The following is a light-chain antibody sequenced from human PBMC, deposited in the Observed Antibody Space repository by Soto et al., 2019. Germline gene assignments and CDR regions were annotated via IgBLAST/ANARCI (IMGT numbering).Light chain of an antibody. Sequence: QSALTQPRSVSGSLGQSVTISCTGTSSDVGGYDYVSWYQQHPGKAPKLMIYDVNKRPSGVPDRFSGSKSGNTASLTISGLQAEDEADYYCCSYAGTYTYVFGAGTKVTVL. CDR2: DVN. CDR3: CSYAGTYTYV. J-gene: IGLJ1*01. V-gene: IGLV2-11*01. CDR1: SSDVGGYDY.